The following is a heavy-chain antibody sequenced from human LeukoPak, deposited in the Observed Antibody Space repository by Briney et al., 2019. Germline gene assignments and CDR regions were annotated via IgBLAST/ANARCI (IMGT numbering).Heavy chain of an antibody. CDR3: AKEWTGTTYYFDY. V-gene: IGHV3-43D*04. CDR2: ISWHGGST. D-gene: IGHD1-1*01. J-gene: IGHJ4*02. Sequence: GGSLRLSCAASGFTFDDYAMHWVRQAPGKGLEWISLISWHGGSTYYADSVKGRFTITRENSKNSLYLQMNSLGAEDTALYYCAKEWTGTTYYFDYWGQGTLVTVSS. CDR1: GFTFDDYA.